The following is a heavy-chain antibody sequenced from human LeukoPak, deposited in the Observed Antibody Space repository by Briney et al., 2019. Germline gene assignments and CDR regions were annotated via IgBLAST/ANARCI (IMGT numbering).Heavy chain of an antibody. V-gene: IGHV4-4*02. Sequence: SATVSLTCAVSTDSITSNWWSWVRQPPGKGLEWIGEVHKYGSNNYYPSLQSRVTISINKSKNQIALEMTSVTAADTAVYYCAKEIVGASTPGAYWGEG. D-gene: IGHD1-26*01. J-gene: IGHJ4*02. CDR3: AKEIVGASTPGAY. CDR1: TDSITSNW. CDR2: VHKYGSN.